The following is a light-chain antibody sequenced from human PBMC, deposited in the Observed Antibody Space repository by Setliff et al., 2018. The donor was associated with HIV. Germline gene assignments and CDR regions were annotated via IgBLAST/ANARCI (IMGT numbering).Light chain of an antibody. Sequence: ALAQPPSVSGSPGQSVTISCTGTSSDVGYYNRVSWFQQPPGAVPRLMIYEVSSRPSGVPDRFSGSKSGNTAPLTISGLQADDEGDYYCASRRVGSTPYVFGTGTKVTVL. CDR1: SSDVGYYNR. V-gene: IGLV2-18*02. J-gene: IGLJ1*01. CDR3: ASRRVGSTPYV. CDR2: EVS.